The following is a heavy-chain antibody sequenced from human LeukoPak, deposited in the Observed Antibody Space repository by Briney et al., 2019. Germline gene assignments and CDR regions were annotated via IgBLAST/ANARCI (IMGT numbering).Heavy chain of an antibody. CDR1: GGSISSSSYY. Sequence: SETLSLTCTVSGGSISSSSYYWGWIRQPPGKGLEWIGSIYYSGSTYYNPSLKSRVTISVDTSKNQFSLKLSSVTAADTAVYYCARGNLYGSGSYDWFDPWGQGTLVTVSS. D-gene: IGHD3-10*01. J-gene: IGHJ5*02. V-gene: IGHV4-39*07. CDR3: ARGNLYGSGSYDWFDP. CDR2: IYYSGST.